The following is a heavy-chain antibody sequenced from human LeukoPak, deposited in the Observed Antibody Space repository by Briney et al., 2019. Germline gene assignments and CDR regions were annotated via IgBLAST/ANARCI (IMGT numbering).Heavy chain of an antibody. CDR1: GGSISSSAY. D-gene: IGHD5-18*01. Sequence: SETLSLTCTVSGGSISSSAYWGWIRQPPGKGLEWIGSIYYNKNTYYNPSLKSRVTISADTSKNQSSLTLGSVSATDTAVYYCVSPRGFSYGYFDYWGQGTLVTVSS. CDR3: VSPRGFSYGYFDY. V-gene: IGHV4-39*01. J-gene: IGHJ4*02. CDR2: IYYNKNT.